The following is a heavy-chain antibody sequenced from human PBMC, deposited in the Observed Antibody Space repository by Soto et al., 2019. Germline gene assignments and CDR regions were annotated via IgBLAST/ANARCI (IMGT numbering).Heavy chain of an antibody. V-gene: IGHV3-7*02. J-gene: IGHJ4*02. CDR2: IKQDGNEK. D-gene: IGHD6-13*01. CDR1: GFTFSSYW. Sequence: EVQLVESGGGLVQPGGSLRLSCAASGFTFSSYWMTWVRQAPGKGLEWVANIKQDGNEKYYVDSVKGRFTISRDNAKNSLYLQMNSLRAEDTAVYYCATHPYSSGWYCWGQGTLVTVSS. CDR3: ATHPYSSGWYC.